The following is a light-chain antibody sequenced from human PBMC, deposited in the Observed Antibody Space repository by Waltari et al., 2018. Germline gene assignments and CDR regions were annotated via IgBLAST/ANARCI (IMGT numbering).Light chain of an antibody. J-gene: IGLJ1*01. Sequence: QSALAPPASGSGFPGPADTIPCHGTRRCGGGYYHFSLYQQHPGKAPKLMIYDVSNRPSGVSNRFSGSKSGNTASLTISGLQAEDEADYYCSSYTSSSTPYVFGTGTKVTVL. CDR3: SSYTSSSTPYV. V-gene: IGLV2-14*03. CDR1: RRCGGGYYH. CDR2: DVS.